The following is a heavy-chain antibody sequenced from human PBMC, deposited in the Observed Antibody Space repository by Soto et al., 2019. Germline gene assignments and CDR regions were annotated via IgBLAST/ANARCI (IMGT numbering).Heavy chain of an antibody. V-gene: IGHV3-64D*08. J-gene: IGHJ4*02. CDR1: GFTFSRHA. Sequence: PGGSLRLSCTASGFTFSRHAMHWVRQAPGKGLDFVSAIFSDGGDTFYADSVKGRLTISRDNSKNTLYLQMSSLRPEDTAIYYCVRYNYGYDYWGQGTLVTVSS. D-gene: IGHD5-18*01. CDR2: IFSDGGDT. CDR3: VRYNYGYDY.